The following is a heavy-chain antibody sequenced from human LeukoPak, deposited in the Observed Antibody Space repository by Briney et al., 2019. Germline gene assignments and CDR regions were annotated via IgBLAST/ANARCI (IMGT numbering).Heavy chain of an antibody. CDR1: GDSVSSNSAA. V-gene: IGHV6-1*01. D-gene: IGHD3-10*01. CDR3: ANSITMVRGVSWFGAFDI. CDR2: TYYRSKWYN. J-gene: IGHJ3*02. Sequence: SQTLSLTCAISGDSVSSNSAAWNWIRQSPSRGLEWLGRTYYRSKWYNDYAVSVKSRISINPDTSKNQFSLQLNSVTPEDTAVYYCANSITMVRGVSWFGAFDIWGQGTMVTVSS.